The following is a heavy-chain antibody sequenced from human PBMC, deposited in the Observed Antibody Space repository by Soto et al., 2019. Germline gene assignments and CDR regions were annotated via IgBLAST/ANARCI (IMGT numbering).Heavy chain of an antibody. CDR1: GFTFSSHA. V-gene: IGHV3-48*02. D-gene: IGHD3-10*01. J-gene: IGHJ6*02. CDR3: ARRITMVRWPYYYYAMDV. CDR2: ITSTSSTK. Sequence: GGSLRLSCAASGFTFSSHAMNWVRQAPGKGLEWLSYITSTSSTKHYAASVEGRFTISRDNAKNSLYLQMNSLRDEDTAVYYCARRITMVRWPYYYYAMDVWGQGTTVTVSS.